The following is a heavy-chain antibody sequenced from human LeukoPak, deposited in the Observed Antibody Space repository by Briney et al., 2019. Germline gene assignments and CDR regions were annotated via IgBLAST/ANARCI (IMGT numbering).Heavy chain of an antibody. CDR3: ARDNWNDVMDY. Sequence: GGSLRLSCAASGFTVSSNYMSWVRQAPGKGLEWVSVIYSGGSTYYADSVKGRFTIPRDNSKNTPYLQMNSLRAEDTAVYYCARDNWNDVMDYWGQGTLVTVSS. V-gene: IGHV3-66*01. J-gene: IGHJ4*02. D-gene: IGHD1-20*01. CDR2: IYSGGST. CDR1: GFTVSSNY.